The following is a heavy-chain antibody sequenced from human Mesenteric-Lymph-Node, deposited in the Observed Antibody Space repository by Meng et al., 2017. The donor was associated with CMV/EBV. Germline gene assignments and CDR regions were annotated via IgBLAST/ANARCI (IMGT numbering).Heavy chain of an antibody. Sequence: SETLSLTCTVSGGSISSYYWSWIRQPPGKGLEWLGYIYYSGSTNYNPSLKSRVTISVDTSKNQFSLKLSSVTAADTAVYYCASLTYYYGSGSPLGAFDIWGQGTMVTVSS. CDR2: IYYSGST. J-gene: IGHJ3*02. D-gene: IGHD3-10*01. CDR3: ASLTYYYGSGSPLGAFDI. CDR1: GGSISSYY. V-gene: IGHV4-59*01.